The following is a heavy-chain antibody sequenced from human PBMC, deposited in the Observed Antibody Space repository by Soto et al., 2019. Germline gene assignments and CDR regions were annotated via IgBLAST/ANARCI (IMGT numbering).Heavy chain of an antibody. D-gene: IGHD2-15*01. Sequence: GGSLRLSCAASGFTFSSYGMHWVRQAPGKGLEWVAVISYDGSNKYYADSVKGRFTISRDNSKNTLYLQMNGLRAEDTAVYYCAKDIVVVVAATDGMDVWGQGTTVTVSS. V-gene: IGHV3-30*18. CDR1: GFTFSSYG. CDR2: ISYDGSNK. CDR3: AKDIVVVVAATDGMDV. J-gene: IGHJ6*02.